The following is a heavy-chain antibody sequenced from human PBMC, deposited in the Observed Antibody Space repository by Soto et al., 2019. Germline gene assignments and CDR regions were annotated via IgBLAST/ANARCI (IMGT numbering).Heavy chain of an antibody. Sequence: PPDTLSLSCTVSFDSISSYYGIWMRQPAGKGLECIGRIYTSGSTNYNPSLKSRVTMSVDTSKNQFSLKLSSVTAADTAVYYCAREARYNWNYRFDPWGQGTLVTVSS. J-gene: IGHJ5*02. CDR3: AREARYNWNYRFDP. CDR1: FDSISSYY. D-gene: IGHD1-7*01. V-gene: IGHV4-4*07. CDR2: IYTSGST.